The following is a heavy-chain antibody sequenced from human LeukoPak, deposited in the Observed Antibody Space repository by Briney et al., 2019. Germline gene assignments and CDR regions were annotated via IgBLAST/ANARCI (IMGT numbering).Heavy chain of an antibody. Sequence: GGSLRLSCAASGFTVSSNYMSWVRQAPGKGLEWVSVMYSGGSTYYADSVKGRFTISRDNSKNTLYLQMNSLRAEDTAVYYCARVGVYSSGWTHYYYYYGMDVWGQGTTVTVSS. D-gene: IGHD6-19*01. CDR2: MYSGGST. V-gene: IGHV3-53*01. CDR3: ARVGVYSSGWTHYYYYYGMDV. CDR1: GFTVSSNY. J-gene: IGHJ6*02.